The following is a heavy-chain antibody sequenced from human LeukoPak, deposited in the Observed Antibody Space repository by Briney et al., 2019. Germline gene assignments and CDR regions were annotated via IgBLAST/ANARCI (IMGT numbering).Heavy chain of an antibody. CDR3: ASPIVGAQSGDAFDI. J-gene: IGHJ3*02. CDR2: IIPIFGTA. CDR1: GGTFSSYA. D-gene: IGHD1-26*01. V-gene: IGHV1-69*05. Sequence: GASVKVSCKAPGGTFSSYAISWVRQAPGQGLEWMGGIIPIFGTANYAQKFQGRVTITTDESTSTAYMELSSLRSEDTAVYYCASPIVGAQSGDAFDIWGQGTMVTVSS.